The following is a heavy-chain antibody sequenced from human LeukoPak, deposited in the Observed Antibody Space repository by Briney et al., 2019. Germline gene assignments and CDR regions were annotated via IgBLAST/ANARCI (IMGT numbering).Heavy chain of an antibody. CDR2: INPSGGST. CDR3: AREAAGPEGAFDI. Sequence: ASVKVSCKASGYTFTSYYMHWVRQAPGQGLEWMGIINPSGGSTSYAQEFQGRVTMTRDMSTSTVYMELSSLRSEDTAVYYCAREAAGPEGAFDIWGQGTMVTVSS. J-gene: IGHJ3*02. CDR1: GYTFTSYY. D-gene: IGHD6-13*01. V-gene: IGHV1-46*01.